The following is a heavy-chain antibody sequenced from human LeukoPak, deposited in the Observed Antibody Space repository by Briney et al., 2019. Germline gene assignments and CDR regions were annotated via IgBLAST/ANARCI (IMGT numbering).Heavy chain of an antibody. V-gene: IGHV3-23*01. CDR2: ISDSAGTT. CDR1: GFTFSSSA. D-gene: IGHD2-2*01. J-gene: IGHJ4*02. Sequence: GGSLRLSCAASGFTFSSSAMTWVRRAQGKGLEWVSSISDSAGTTYYADSVRGRFTISRDNFENTLYLQMNSLRVDDTAIYYCAKGGSTAWTAVDYWGQGTLVTVSS. CDR3: AKGGSTAWTAVDY.